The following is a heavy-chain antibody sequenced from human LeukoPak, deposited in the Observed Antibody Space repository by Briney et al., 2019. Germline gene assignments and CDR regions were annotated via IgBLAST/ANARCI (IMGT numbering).Heavy chain of an antibody. V-gene: IGHV4-34*01. J-gene: IGHJ4*02. CDR1: GGSFSGYY. CDR2: INHSGST. Sequence: SETLSLTCAVYGGSFSGYYWSWIRQPPGKGLEWIGEINHSGSTNYNPSLKSRVTISVDTSKNQFSLKLSSVTAADTAVYYCATCGADSSGYYKRGYYFDYWGQGTLVTVSS. D-gene: IGHD3-22*01. CDR3: ATCGADSSGYYKRGYYFDY.